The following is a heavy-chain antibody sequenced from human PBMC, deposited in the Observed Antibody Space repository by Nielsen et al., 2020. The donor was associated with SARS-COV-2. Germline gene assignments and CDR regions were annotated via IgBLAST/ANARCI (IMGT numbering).Heavy chain of an antibody. CDR1: GGSISSYY. J-gene: IGHJ6*02. D-gene: IGHD3-22*01. Sequence: SETLSLTCTVSGGSISSYYWSWIRQPPGKGLEWIGSIYHSGSTYYNPSLKSRVTISVDTSKNQFSLKLSSVTAADTAVYYCARFGYYDSSGYYFDFYYYYGMDVWGQGTTVTVSS. CDR2: IYHSGST. CDR3: ARFGYYDSSGYYFDFYYYYGMDV. V-gene: IGHV4-59*08.